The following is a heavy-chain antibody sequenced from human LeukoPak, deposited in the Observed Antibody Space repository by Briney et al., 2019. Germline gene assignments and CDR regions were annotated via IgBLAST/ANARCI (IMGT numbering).Heavy chain of an antibody. V-gene: IGHV3-23*01. J-gene: IGHJ6*02. CDR3: TKDHEGMHA. Sequence: GGSLRLSCAASGFTFSSNAMSWVRQAPGKGLEWVSVISVSGSRAYYADFVKGRFTVSRDNSKNTVLLQMNSLRVEDTAVYYCTKDHEGMHAWGQGTTVTVPS. CDR2: ISVSGSRA. CDR1: GFTFSSNA.